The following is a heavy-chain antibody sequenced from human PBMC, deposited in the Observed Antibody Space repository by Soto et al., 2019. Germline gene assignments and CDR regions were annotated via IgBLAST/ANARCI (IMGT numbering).Heavy chain of an antibody. D-gene: IGHD3-3*01. J-gene: IGHJ6*02. V-gene: IGHV3-15*07. CDR2: IKSKTDGGTT. Sequence: GGSLRLSCAASGFTFSNAWMNWVRQAPGKGLEWVGRIKSKTDGGTTDYAAPVKGRFTISRDDSKNTLYLQMNSLKTEDTAVYYCTTGVWYDFWSGYPDNYGMDVWGQGTTVTVSS. CDR3: TTGVWYDFWSGYPDNYGMDV. CDR1: GFTFSNAW.